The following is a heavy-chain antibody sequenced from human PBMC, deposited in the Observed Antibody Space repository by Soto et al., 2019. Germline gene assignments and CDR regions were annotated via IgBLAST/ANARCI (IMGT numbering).Heavy chain of an antibody. CDR1: GLTLSNYA. CDR3: ARVTQAVAADY. D-gene: IGHD6-19*01. CDR2: ISYDGSNR. V-gene: IGHV3-30-3*01. Sequence: QVQLVESGGGVVQPGRSLRLSCAASGLTLSNYAMHWVRQAPGKGLEWVAVISYDGSNRYYADSVKGRFTISRDNYKNTLYLQMNSLRAEDTAVYYCARVTQAVAADYWGQGTLVTVSS. J-gene: IGHJ4*02.